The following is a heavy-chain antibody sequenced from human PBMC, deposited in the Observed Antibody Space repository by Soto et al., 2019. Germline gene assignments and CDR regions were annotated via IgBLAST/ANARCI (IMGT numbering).Heavy chain of an antibody. D-gene: IGHD6-19*01. J-gene: IGHJ4*02. CDR3: ARGFGYSSGWLGY. CDR1: GGSVSSGSYY. V-gene: IGHV4-61*01. CDR2: IYYSGST. Sequence: DTLSLTCTVSGGSVSSGSYYWSWIRQPPGKGLEWIGYIYYSGSTNYNPSLKSRVTISVDTSKNQFSLKLSSVTAADTAVYYCARGFGYSSGWLGYWSQGTLVTVSS.